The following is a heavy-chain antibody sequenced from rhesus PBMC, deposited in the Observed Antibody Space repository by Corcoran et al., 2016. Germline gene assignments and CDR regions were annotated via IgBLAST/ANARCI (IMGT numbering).Heavy chain of an antibody. CDR2: IGGSKGTT. V-gene: IGHV4-165*02. D-gene: IGHD3-3*01. Sequence: QVQLQESGPGQVKPSETLSLTCSVSGGSISGHYCTWIRQPPGRGLGWIGVIGGSKGTTDSNDSLKSRVTISTDTAKNQCSRKLTSVTAADTAVYYCARFPGYYPNFDYWGQGVLVTVSS. J-gene: IGHJ4*01. CDR3: ARFPGYYPNFDY. CDR1: GGSISGHY.